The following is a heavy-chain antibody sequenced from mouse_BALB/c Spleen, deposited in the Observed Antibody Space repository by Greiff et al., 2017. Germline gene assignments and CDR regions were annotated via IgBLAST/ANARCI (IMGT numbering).Heavy chain of an antibody. CDR2: ISSGGSYT. Sequence: EVKLVESGGGLVKPGGSLKLSCAASGFTFSSYTMSWVRQTPEKRLEWVATISSGGSYTYYPDSVKGRFTISRDNAKNTLYLQMSSLKSEDTAMYYCTRDWGDGYPFAYWGQGTLVTVSA. D-gene: IGHD2-3*01. CDR1: GFTFSSYT. CDR3: TRDWGDGYPFAY. J-gene: IGHJ3*01. V-gene: IGHV5-6-4*01.